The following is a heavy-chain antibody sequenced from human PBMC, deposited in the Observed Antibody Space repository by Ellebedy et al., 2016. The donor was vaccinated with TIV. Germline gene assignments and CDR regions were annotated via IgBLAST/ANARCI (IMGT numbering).Heavy chain of an antibody. CDR1: GLTFSGDW. J-gene: IGHJ5*02. CDR2: INGDGSAI. D-gene: IGHD2-15*01. Sequence: GESLKISXAASGLTFSGDWMTWVRQAPGKGLEWVANINGDGSAIQYADSVEGRFTISRDNAKNSLYLQMNSLRVEDTAVYYCAREIRWNWFDPWGQGTLVTVSS. CDR3: AREIRWNWFDP. V-gene: IGHV3-7*01.